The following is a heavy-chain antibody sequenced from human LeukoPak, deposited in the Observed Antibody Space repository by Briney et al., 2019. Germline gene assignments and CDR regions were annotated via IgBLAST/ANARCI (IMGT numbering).Heavy chain of an antibody. V-gene: IGHV4-59*01. CDR1: GGSISSYY. CDR2: IYYSGST. Sequence: PSETLSLTCAVSGGSISSYYWSWIRQPPGKGLEWIGYIYYSGSTNYNPSLKSRVTISVDTSKNQFSLKLSSVTAADAAVYYCAAGAVTTSNDYFDYWGQGTLVTVSS. D-gene: IGHD4-17*01. J-gene: IGHJ4*02. CDR3: AAGAVTTSNDYFDY.